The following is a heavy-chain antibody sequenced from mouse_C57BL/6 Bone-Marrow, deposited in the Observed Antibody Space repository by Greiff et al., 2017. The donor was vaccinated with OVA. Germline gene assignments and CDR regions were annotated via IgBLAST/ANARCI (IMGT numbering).Heavy chain of an antibody. J-gene: IGHJ3*01. Sequence: DVMLVESGGGLVKPGGSLKLSCAASGFTFSDYGMHWVRQAPEKGLEWVAYISSGSSTIYYADTVKGRFTISRDNAKNTLFLQMTSLRSEDTAVYYCARGSYSNFAYWGQGTLVTVSA. CDR2: ISSGSSTI. V-gene: IGHV5-17*01. CDR1: GFTFSDYG. CDR3: ARGSYSNFAY. D-gene: IGHD2-5*01.